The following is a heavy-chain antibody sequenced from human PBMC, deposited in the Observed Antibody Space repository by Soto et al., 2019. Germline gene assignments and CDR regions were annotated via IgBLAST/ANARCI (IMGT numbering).Heavy chain of an antibody. V-gene: IGHV1-69*11. CDR3: AIAPYSGSSLYWYFDL. Sequence: QVQLVQSGAEVKKPGSSVKVSCKASGGTFSSYAISWVRQAPGQGLEWMGGIIPILGTANYAQKFQGRVTITADESTSTAYMELSSLRSEDTAVYYCAIAPYSGSSLYWYFDLWGRGTLVTVSS. J-gene: IGHJ2*01. CDR1: GGTFSSYA. CDR2: IIPILGTA. D-gene: IGHD1-26*01.